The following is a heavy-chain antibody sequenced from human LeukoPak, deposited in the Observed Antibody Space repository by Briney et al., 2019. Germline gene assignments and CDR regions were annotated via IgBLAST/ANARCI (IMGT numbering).Heavy chain of an antibody. V-gene: IGHV4-39*01. D-gene: IGHD5-18*01. CDR1: GGSISSRSYY. Sequence: SETLSLTCTVSGGSISSRSYYWGWIRQPPGKGLEWIGSIYFSGSTYYNSSLKNRVTISVDTSQNQLSLKLSSVTAADTAVYYCAGIFGYSYGKVDYWGQGTLVTVSS. J-gene: IGHJ4*02. CDR2: IYFSGST. CDR3: AGIFGYSYGKVDY.